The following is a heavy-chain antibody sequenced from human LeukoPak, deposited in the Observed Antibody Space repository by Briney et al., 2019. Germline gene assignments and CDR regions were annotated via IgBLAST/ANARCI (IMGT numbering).Heavy chain of an antibody. J-gene: IGHJ4*02. D-gene: IGHD2-2*01. Sequence: QPGGCLRLSCAASGFTFSDDAMHWVRQAPGKGLGWVAVISYDGSNTYYADSVKGRFSISRDNSKNTLYLQMKSLRAEDKALFYCARAGCSSTSCYSTKRFGAIDYWAQGTLFLVSS. V-gene: IGHV3-30*04. CDR1: GFTFSDDA. CDR3: ARAGCSSTSCYSTKRFGAIDY. CDR2: ISYDGSNT.